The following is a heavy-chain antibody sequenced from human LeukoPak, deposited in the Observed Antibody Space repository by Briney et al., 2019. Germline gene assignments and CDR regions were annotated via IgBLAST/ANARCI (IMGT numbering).Heavy chain of an antibody. CDR2: INHSGST. J-gene: IGHJ4*02. V-gene: IGHV4-34*01. CDR3: ARGVLYYYDSSGSFDY. CDR1: GGSFSGYY. D-gene: IGHD3-22*01. Sequence: SETLSLTCAVYGGSFSGYYWSWIRQPPGKGLEWIGEINHSGSTNYNPSLKSRVTISVDTSKNQFSLKLSSVTAADTAVYYCARGVLYYYDSSGSFDYWGQGTLVTVSS.